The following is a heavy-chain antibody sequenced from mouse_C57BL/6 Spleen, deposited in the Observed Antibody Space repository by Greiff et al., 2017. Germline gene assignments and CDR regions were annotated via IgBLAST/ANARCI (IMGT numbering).Heavy chain of an antibody. J-gene: IGHJ2*01. CDR1: GYTFTSYT. D-gene: IGHD4-1*01. CDR3: ARLTGTDYFDY. V-gene: IGHV1-4*01. Sequence: LQESGAELARPGASVKMSCKASGYTFTSYTMHWVKQRPGQGLEWIGYINPSSGYTKYNQKFKDKATLTADKSSSTAYMQLSSLTSEDSAVYYCARLTGTDYFDYWGQGTTLTVSS. CDR2: INPSSGYT.